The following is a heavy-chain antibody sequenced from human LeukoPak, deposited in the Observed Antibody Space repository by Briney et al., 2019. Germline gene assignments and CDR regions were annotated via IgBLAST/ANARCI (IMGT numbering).Heavy chain of an antibody. D-gene: IGHD1-26*01. J-gene: IGHJ4*02. CDR2: ITASATAM. CDR1: RFTFSNYW. V-gene: IGHV3-48*02. CDR3: ASSGSYRFDY. Sequence: PGGSLRLSCAASRFTFSNYWMGWVRQAPGKGLEWVSHITASATAMFYADSVKGRFTISRDNAKNSLYLQMNSLRDEDTAVYYCASSGSYRFDYWGQGTLVTVSS.